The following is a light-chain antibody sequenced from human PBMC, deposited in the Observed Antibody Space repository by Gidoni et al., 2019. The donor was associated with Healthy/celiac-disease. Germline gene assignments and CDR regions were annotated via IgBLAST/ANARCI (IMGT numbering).Light chain of an antibody. CDR3: QQSYSTPWT. J-gene: IGKJ1*01. V-gene: IGKV1-39*01. CDR1: QSISSY. CDR2: AAS. Sequence: DIQMTKSQSSLSASVGARVTIPCRASQSISSYLNWYQQKPGKAPKLLIYAASSLQSGVPSRFSGSGSGTDFTLTISSLQPEDFATYYCQQSYSTPWTFGQGTKVEIK.